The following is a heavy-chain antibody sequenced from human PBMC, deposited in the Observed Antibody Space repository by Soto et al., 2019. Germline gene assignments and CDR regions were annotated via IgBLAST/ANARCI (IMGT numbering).Heavy chain of an antibody. CDR2: IYYSGST. J-gene: IGHJ6*02. CDR3: ARGRITMVRGVTSGMDV. D-gene: IGHD3-10*01. Sequence: KTSETLSLTCTVSGGSISSGGYYWSWIRQHPGKGLEWIGYIYYSGSTYYNPSLKSRVTISVDTSKNQFSLKLSSVTAADTAVYYCARGRITMVRGVTSGMDVWGQGTTVTVSS. V-gene: IGHV4-31*03. CDR1: GGSISSGGYY.